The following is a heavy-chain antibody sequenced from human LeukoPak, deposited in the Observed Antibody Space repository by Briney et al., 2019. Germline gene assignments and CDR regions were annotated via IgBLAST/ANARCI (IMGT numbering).Heavy chain of an antibody. V-gene: IGHV3-23*01. CDR1: GITLSNYG. Sequence: GGSMRLSCAVSGITLSNYGMSWVRQAPGKGLEWVAGISDTGGSTNYADSVKGRFTISRDNPKSTLYLQMNSLRAEDTAVYFCAKRGVVIRVILVGFHKQAYYFDSWGQGALVTVSS. D-gene: IGHD3-22*01. CDR2: ISDTGGST. J-gene: IGHJ4*02. CDR3: AKRGVVIRVILVGFHKQAYYFDS.